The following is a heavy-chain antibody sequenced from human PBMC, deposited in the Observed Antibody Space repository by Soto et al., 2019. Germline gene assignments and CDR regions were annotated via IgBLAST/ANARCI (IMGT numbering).Heavy chain of an antibody. Sequence: TGGSLRLSCAASGFTFDDYAMHWVRQAPGKGLEWVSGISWNSGSIGYADSVKGRFTISRDNAKNSLYLQMNSLRAEDTALYYCAKDRDYDILTGYHPQGISIGDAFDIWGQGTMVTVSS. D-gene: IGHD3-9*01. V-gene: IGHV3-9*01. CDR2: ISWNSGSI. CDR1: GFTFDDYA. J-gene: IGHJ3*02. CDR3: AKDRDYDILTGYHPQGISIGDAFDI.